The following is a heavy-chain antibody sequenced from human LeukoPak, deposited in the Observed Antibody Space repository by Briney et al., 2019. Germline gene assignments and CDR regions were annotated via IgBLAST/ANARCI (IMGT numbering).Heavy chain of an antibody. Sequence: GASVKVSCKASGYTFTSYGISWVRQAPGQGLDWMGCISAYNGNTNYAQKLRGRVTMTTDTSTSTAYMELRSLRSDDTAVYYCARENYYDSSGYRAEYFQHWGQGTLVTVSS. D-gene: IGHD3-22*01. V-gene: IGHV1-18*01. CDR3: ARENYYDSSGYRAEYFQH. J-gene: IGHJ1*01. CDR2: ISAYNGNT. CDR1: GYTFTSYG.